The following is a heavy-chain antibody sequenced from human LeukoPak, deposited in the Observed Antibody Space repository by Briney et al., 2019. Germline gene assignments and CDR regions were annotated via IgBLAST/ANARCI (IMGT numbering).Heavy chain of an antibody. CDR1: GGSISSGSYY. J-gene: IGHJ4*02. CDR3: ARVPAAQPEYFDN. D-gene: IGHD2-2*01. CDR2: IYTSGST. Sequence: SQTLSLTCTVSGGSISSGSYYCSWIRQPAGKGLEWIGRIYTSGSTNYNPSLKSRVTISVDTSKNQFSLKLSSVTAADTAVYYCARVPAAQPEYFDNWGQGTLVTVSS. V-gene: IGHV4-61*02.